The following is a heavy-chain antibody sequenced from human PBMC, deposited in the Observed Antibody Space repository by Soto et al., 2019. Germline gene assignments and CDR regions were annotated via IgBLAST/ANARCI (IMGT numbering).Heavy chain of an antibody. CDR1: GFTFSTYG. D-gene: IGHD5-18*01. Sequence: QVQLVESGGGVVQPGKSLRLSCAASGFTFSTYGMHWVRQAPGKGLEWVAVIWYDGSIIYHGDSLKSRFTISRDNSKNTLYLQINNLRAEDTAVYYCGRDGALGDTAVVDSWGQGTLVTVSS. CDR2: IWYDGSII. J-gene: IGHJ4*02. CDR3: GRDGALGDTAVVDS. V-gene: IGHV3-33*01.